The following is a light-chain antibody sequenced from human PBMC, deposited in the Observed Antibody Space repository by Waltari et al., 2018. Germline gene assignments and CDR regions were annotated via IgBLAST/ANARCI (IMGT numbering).Light chain of an antibody. CDR2: GAS. Sequence: DMVLTQSPGTLSLSPGERSTLSCRASQTVSSNKLAWYQQKPGQAPRLLMSGASTRAAGVPDRFSGSGSGTDFTLTISRLEPEDFAVYSCQHYDTSPWAFGQGTKVEVK. J-gene: IGKJ1*01. CDR3: QHYDTSPWA. V-gene: IGKV3-20*01. CDR1: QTVSSNK.